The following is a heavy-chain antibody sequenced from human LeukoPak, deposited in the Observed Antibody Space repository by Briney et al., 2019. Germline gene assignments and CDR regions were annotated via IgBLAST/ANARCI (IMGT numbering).Heavy chain of an antibody. D-gene: IGHD3-3*01. Sequence: GGSLRLSCAASGFTFSSYGMHWVRQAPGKGLEWVAFIRYDGSNKYYADSVKGRFTISRDNSKNTLYLQMNSLRAEDTAVYYCAKGIRFLEWLLGAFDIWGQGTMVTVSS. CDR1: GFTFSSYG. CDR3: AKGIRFLEWLLGAFDI. J-gene: IGHJ3*02. V-gene: IGHV3-30*02. CDR2: IRYDGSNK.